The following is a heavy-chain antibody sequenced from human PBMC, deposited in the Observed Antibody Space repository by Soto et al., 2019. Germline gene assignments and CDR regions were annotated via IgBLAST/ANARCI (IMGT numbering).Heavy chain of an antibody. D-gene: IGHD4-17*01. V-gene: IGHV1-3*01. CDR1: GYTFTSYS. Sequence: ASVKVSCKASGYTFTSYSMHWVRQAPGQRLEWMGWINAGNGDTKYSQKFQGRVTITRDTSASTAYMELSSLRSEDTAVYYCARPSTYGSFDYWGQGTLVTVSS. J-gene: IGHJ4*02. CDR2: INAGNGDT. CDR3: ARPSTYGSFDY.